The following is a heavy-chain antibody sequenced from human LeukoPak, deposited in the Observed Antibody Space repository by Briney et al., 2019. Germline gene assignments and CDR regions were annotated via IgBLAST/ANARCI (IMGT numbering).Heavy chain of an antibody. CDR3: ARDSDWAFNY. J-gene: IGHJ4*02. CDR2: ISHDSDNI. Sequence: GGSLRLSCAASGFPFSSYVMSWVRQAPGKGLEWVAYISHDSDNIYYPDFVKGRFTVSRDNAENSLYLQMNSLRDEDTAIYYCARDSDWAFNYWGQGTRVTVFS. D-gene: IGHD2-21*02. V-gene: IGHV3-48*02. CDR1: GFPFSSYV.